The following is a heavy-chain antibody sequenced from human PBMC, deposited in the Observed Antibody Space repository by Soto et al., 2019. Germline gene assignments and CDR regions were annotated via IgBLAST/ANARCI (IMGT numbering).Heavy chain of an antibody. V-gene: IGHV6-1*01. CDR2: TYYRSKWYN. Sequence: KQSQTLSLTCAISGDSVSSNSAAWNWIRQSPSRGLEWLGRTYYRSKWYNDYAVSVKSRITINPDTSKNQFSLQLNSVTPEDTAVYYCARDRDGSGYPPTDAFDIWGQGTMVTVSS. D-gene: IGHD5-12*01. CDR1: GDSVSSNSAA. J-gene: IGHJ3*02. CDR3: ARDRDGSGYPPTDAFDI.